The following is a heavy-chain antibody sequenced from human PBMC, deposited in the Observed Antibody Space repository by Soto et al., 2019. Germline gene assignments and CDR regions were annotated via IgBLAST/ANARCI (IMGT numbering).Heavy chain of an antibody. D-gene: IGHD4-4*01. CDR3: ARGRRDYSNYYYYYYMDV. CDR2: IYSGGST. CDR1: GFNVSSNY. V-gene: IGHV3-66*01. J-gene: IGHJ6*03. Sequence: GGSLSLSCTASGFNVSSNYMSWVRQAPGKGLEWVSVIYSGGSTYYADSVKGRFTISRDNSKNTLYLQMNSLRAEDTAVYYCARGRRDYSNYYYYYYMDVWGKGTTVTVSS.